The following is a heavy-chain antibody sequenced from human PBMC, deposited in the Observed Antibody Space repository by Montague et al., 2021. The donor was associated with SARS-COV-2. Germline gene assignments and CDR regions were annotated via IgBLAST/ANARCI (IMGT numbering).Heavy chain of an antibody. CDR3: ARIPVGSKYYFDF. J-gene: IGHJ4*02. V-gene: IGHV6-1*01. D-gene: IGHD2-2*01. CDR1: GDSVSSNIAT. CDR2: TYYRSKWYN. Sequence: CAISGDSVSSNIATWNWIRQSPSRGLEWLGRTYYRSKWYNDYAESAKSRITIDPDTSKHQFSPHLNSVTPEDTAVYYCARIPVGSKYYFDFWGQGTLVTVSS.